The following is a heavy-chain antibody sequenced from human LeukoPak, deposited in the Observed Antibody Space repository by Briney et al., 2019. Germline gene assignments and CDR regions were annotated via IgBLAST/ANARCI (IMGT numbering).Heavy chain of an antibody. Sequence: GGSLRLSCAASGFTFSSHWMHWVGQAPEKGMVGVSHINADGSATYYAASVKGRFTISRDNARNTLYLQMHSLTAEETGVYYCVRGALRDCSYTSCTRGNWFDPWGQGTLVTVSS. CDR3: VRGALRDCSYTSCTRGNWFDP. CDR1: GFTFSSHW. CDR2: INADGSAT. J-gene: IGHJ5*02. D-gene: IGHD2-2*01. V-gene: IGHV3-74*01.